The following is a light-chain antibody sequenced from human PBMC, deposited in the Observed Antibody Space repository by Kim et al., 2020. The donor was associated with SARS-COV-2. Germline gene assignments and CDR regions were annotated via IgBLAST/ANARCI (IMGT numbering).Light chain of an antibody. J-gene: IGKJ5*01. CDR2: GAS. CDR3: QQYNNWPPVT. Sequence: CPGERATRSGRASQSVSSNLAWYQQKPGQAPRLLIYGASTRATGIPARFSGSGSGTEFTLTISSLQSEDFAVYYCQQYNNWPPVTFGQGTRLEIK. CDR1: QSVSSN. V-gene: IGKV3-15*01.